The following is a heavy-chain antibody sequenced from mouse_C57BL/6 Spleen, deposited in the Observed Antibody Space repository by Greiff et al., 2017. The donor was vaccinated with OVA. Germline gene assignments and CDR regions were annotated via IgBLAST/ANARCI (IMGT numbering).Heavy chain of an antibody. CDR2: IYPGDGDT. V-gene: IGHV1-82*01. J-gene: IGHJ1*03. CDR3: ARALYYYGSSSYWYFDV. CDR1: GYAFSSSW. D-gene: IGHD1-1*01. Sequence: VKLQESGPELVKPGASVKISCKASGYAFSSSWMNWVKQRPGKGLEWIGRIYPGDGDTNYNGKFKGKATLTADKSSSTAYMQLSSLTSEDSAVYFCARALYYYGSSSYWYFDVWGTGTTVTVSS.